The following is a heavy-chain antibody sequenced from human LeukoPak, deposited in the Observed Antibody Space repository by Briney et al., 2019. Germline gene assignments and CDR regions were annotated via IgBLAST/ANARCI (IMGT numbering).Heavy chain of an antibody. D-gene: IGHD2-15*01. CDR2: INHSGST. J-gene: IGHJ4*02. CDR1: GGSFGGYY. CDR3: ARDSCGGGSCYYKYFDY. V-gene: IGHV4-34*01. Sequence: PSETLSLTCAVYGGSFGGYYWSWIRQPPGKGLEWIGEINHSGSTNYNPSLKSRVTISVDTSKNQFSLKLSSVTAADTAVYYCARDSCGGGSCYYKYFDYWGQGTLVTVSS.